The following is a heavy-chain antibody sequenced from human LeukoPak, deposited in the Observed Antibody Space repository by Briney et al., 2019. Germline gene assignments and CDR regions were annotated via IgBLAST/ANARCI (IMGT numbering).Heavy chain of an antibody. D-gene: IGHD3-10*01. Sequence: PGGSLRLSCAASGFTFSSYSMNWVRQAPGKGLEWVSYISSSSSTIYYADSEKGRFTISRDNAKNSLYLQMNSLRAEDTAVYYCARGWFGEFDYWGQGTLVTVSS. J-gene: IGHJ4*02. CDR2: ISSSSSTI. V-gene: IGHV3-48*04. CDR1: GFTFSSYS. CDR3: ARGWFGEFDY.